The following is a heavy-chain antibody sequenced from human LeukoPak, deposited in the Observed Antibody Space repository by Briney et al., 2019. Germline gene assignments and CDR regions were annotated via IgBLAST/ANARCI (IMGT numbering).Heavy chain of an antibody. D-gene: IGHD4-23*01. Sequence: GESLKISCKGSGYSFSSYWIGWVRQMPGKGLEWMGIIYPDDSDTRYSPSFRGQVTISADKSISTAYLQWSSLKASDTAIYYCARRRGNTIDYWGQGTLVTVSS. J-gene: IGHJ4*02. V-gene: IGHV5-51*01. CDR2: IYPDDSDT. CDR1: GYSFSSYW. CDR3: ARRRGNTIDY.